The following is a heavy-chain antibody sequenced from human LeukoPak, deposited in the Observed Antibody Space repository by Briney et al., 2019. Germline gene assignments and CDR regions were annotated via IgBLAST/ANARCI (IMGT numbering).Heavy chain of an antibody. Sequence: SETLSLTCTVSGVSISSYYWSWIRQPPGKGLEWIGYIYYNGYTKYNPSLKSRVTISVDTSKNQFSLNLSSVTAADTAVYYCARATYYDSSGYYRYFDYWGQGALVTVSS. J-gene: IGHJ4*02. V-gene: IGHV4-59*01. CDR2: IYYNGYT. CDR1: GVSISSYY. CDR3: ARATYYDSSGYYRYFDY. D-gene: IGHD3-22*01.